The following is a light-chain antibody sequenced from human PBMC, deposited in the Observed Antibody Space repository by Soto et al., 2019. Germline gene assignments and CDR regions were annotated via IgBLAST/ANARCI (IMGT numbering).Light chain of an antibody. CDR2: AAS. CDR1: QGISNY. Sequence: DIQMTQSPSSLSASVGARVIITCRASQGISNYLAWYQQKPGKVPKLLIYAASTLQSGVPSRFSGSGSGTDFTLTISSLQPEDVATYYCQKYNSAPRTFGQGTKVEIK. V-gene: IGKV1-27*01. J-gene: IGKJ1*01. CDR3: QKYNSAPRT.